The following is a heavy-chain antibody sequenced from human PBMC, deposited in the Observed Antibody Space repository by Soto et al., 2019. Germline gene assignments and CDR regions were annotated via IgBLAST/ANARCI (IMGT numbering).Heavy chain of an antibody. CDR3: ARGHDILTGYYILWDGDYFDY. V-gene: IGHV3-48*01. J-gene: IGHJ4*02. CDR1: GFTFSSYS. CDR2: ISSSSSTI. D-gene: IGHD3-9*01. Sequence: EVQLVESGGGLVQPGGSLRLSCAASGFTFSSYSMNWVRQAPGKGLEWVSYISSSSSTIYYADSVKGRFTISRDNAKNSLYLQMNSLRAEDTAVYYSARGHDILTGYYILWDGDYFDYWGQGTLVTVSS.